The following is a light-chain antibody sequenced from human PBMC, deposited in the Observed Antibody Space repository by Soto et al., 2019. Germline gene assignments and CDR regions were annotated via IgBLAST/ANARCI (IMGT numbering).Light chain of an antibody. CDR3: QSYDSSLSHVV. V-gene: IGLV1-40*01. Sequence: QSVLTQPPSVSGAPGQRVTISCTGSSSNIGAGYDVHWYQQLPGTAPKLLIYGNSNRPSGVPDRFSGSKSGTSASLAITGLQAEDEADYYCQSYDSSLSHVVFVGGTKVTVL. CDR2: GNS. J-gene: IGLJ2*01. CDR1: SSNIGAGYD.